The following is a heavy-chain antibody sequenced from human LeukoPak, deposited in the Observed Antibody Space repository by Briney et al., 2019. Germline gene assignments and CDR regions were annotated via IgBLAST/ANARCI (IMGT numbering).Heavy chain of an antibody. J-gene: IGHJ4*02. CDR1: GFTFSDYY. Sequence: GGSLRLSCAASGFTFSDYYMTWIRQAPGKGLEWVSYISSSSIYTNYADSVKGRFTISRDNTKNSLYLQMNTLRAEDTAVYYCARDGDGRYGEDYFEYWGQGTLVTVSS. D-gene: IGHD7-27*01. CDR3: ARDGDGRYGEDYFEY. V-gene: IGHV3-11*06. CDR2: ISSSSIYT.